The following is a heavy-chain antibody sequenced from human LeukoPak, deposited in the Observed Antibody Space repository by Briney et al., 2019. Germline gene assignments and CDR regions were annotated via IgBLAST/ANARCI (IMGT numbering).Heavy chain of an antibody. Sequence: SETLSLTCTVSGGSISSYYWSWIRQPPGKGPEWIGYIYYSGSTNYNPSLKSRVTISVDTSKNQFSLKLSSVTAADTAVYYCARSDLSSGWYYFDYWGQGTLVTVSS. CDR3: ARSDLSSGWYYFDY. CDR1: GGSISSYY. J-gene: IGHJ4*02. V-gene: IGHV4-59*01. D-gene: IGHD6-19*01. CDR2: IYYSGST.